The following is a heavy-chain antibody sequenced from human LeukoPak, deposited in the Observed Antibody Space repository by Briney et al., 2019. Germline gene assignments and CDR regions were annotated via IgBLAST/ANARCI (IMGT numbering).Heavy chain of an antibody. V-gene: IGHV5-51*01. CDR3: ARHGRGSRSPNAFDI. CDR2: IYPDDSDI. D-gene: IGHD3-10*01. Sequence: GESLKISCKGSGYSFTDYWIGWVRQMPGEGLQWMGIIYPDDSDIRYSPSFQGQVTTSAGKSIITAYLQWSSLKASDTAMYYCARHGRGSRSPNAFDIWGQGTMVSVSS. J-gene: IGHJ3*02. CDR1: GYSFTDYW.